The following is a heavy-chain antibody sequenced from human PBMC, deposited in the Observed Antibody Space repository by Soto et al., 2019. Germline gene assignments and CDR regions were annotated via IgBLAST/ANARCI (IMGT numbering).Heavy chain of an antibody. CDR3: AKDSGSYWEFDY. D-gene: IGHD1-26*01. Sequence: GGSLRLSCAASGFTFDDYAMHWVRQAPGKGLEWVSGISWNSGSIGYADSVKGRFTISRDNAKNSLYLQMNSLRAEDTALYYCAKDSGSYWEFDYWGQGTLVTVSS. CDR1: GFTFDDYA. J-gene: IGHJ4*02. V-gene: IGHV3-9*01. CDR2: ISWNSGSI.